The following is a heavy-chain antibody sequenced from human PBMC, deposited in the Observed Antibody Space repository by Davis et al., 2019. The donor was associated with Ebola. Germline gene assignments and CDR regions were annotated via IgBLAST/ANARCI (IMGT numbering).Heavy chain of an antibody. CDR3: AREGRGITMVRGPNFDY. Sequence: ASVKVSCKASGYTFTSYDINWVRQATGQGLEWMGWMNPNSGNTGYAQKFQGRVTMTTDTSTSTAYMELRSLRSDDTAVYYCAREGRGITMVRGPNFDYWGQGTLVTVSS. J-gene: IGHJ4*02. D-gene: IGHD3-10*01. CDR2: MNPNSGNT. CDR1: GYTFTSYD. V-gene: IGHV1-8*01.